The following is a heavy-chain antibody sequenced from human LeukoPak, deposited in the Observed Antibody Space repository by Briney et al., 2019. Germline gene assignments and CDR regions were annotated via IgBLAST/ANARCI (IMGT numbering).Heavy chain of an antibody. CDR1: GFTFSSYS. Sequence: GGSLRLSCAASGFTFSSYSMNWVRQAPGKGLEWVSAISGSGDSTCYADSVKGRFPIPRDNSKNTLYLQMNSLRADDTAVYYCAKDRSGSNYGFAYWYFDLWGRGTLVTVSS. CDR3: AKDRSGSNYGFAYWYFDL. D-gene: IGHD5-18*01. CDR2: ISGSGDST. V-gene: IGHV3-23*01. J-gene: IGHJ2*01.